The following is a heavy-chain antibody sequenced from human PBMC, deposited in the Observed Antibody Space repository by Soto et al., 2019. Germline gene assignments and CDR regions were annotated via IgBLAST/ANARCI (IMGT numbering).Heavy chain of an antibody. V-gene: IGHV3-30*18. D-gene: IGHD6-19*01. Sequence: QVQLVESGGGVVQPGRSLRLSCAASGFTFSSYGMHWVRQAPGKGLEWVAVISYDGSNKYYADSVKGRFTISRDNSKNTLYLQMNSLRAEDTAVYYCAKNVGRDGWMDYWGQGTLVTVSS. CDR1: GFTFSSYG. J-gene: IGHJ4*02. CDR2: ISYDGSNK. CDR3: AKNVGRDGWMDY.